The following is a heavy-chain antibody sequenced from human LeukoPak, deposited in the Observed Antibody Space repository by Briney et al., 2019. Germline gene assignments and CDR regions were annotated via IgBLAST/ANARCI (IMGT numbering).Heavy chain of an antibody. CDR2: IIPIFGTA. Sequence: SVKVSCKASGGTFSSYAISWVRQAPGQGLERMGGIIPIFGTANYAQKFQGRVTTTADESTSTAYMELSSLRSEDTAVYYCALPEKGLDYYDSSGRFDYWGQGTLVTVSS. D-gene: IGHD3-22*01. V-gene: IGHV1-69*13. J-gene: IGHJ4*02. CDR1: GGTFSSYA. CDR3: ALPEKGLDYYDSSGRFDY.